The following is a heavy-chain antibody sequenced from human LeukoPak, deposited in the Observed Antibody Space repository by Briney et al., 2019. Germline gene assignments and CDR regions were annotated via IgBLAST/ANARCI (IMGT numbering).Heavy chain of an antibody. CDR1: GFTLRSYA. D-gene: IGHD3-22*01. CDR2: MSGSGGST. CDR3: AKWAYYYDSSGYYYIDAFDI. J-gene: IGHJ3*02. Sequence: GGSLRLSCAASGFTLRSYAMSWVRQAPGKGLEWVASMSGSGGSTYYADSVKGRFTISRDNSKNTLYLQMNSLRAEDTAVYYCAKWAYYYDSSGYYYIDAFDIWGQGTMVTVSS. V-gene: IGHV3-23*01.